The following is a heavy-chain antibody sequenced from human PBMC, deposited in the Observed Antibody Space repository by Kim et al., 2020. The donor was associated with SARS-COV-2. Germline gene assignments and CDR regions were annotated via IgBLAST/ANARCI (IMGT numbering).Heavy chain of an antibody. CDR1: GYTFTSYG. V-gene: IGHV1-18*01. D-gene: IGHD6-19*01. J-gene: IGHJ6*02. CDR3: ARDPQRQDSSGWYFRRYYYYGMDV. CDR2: ISAHNGNT. Sequence: ASVKVSCKASGYTFTSYGISWVRQAPGQGLEWMGWISAHNGNTNYAQKLQGRVTMTTDTSTSTAYMELRSLRSDDTAVYYCARDPQRQDSSGWYFRRYYYYGMDVWGQGPTVTVSS.